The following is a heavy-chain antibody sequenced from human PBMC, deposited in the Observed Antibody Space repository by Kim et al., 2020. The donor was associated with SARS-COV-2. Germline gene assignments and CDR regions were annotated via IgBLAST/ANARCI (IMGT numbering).Heavy chain of an antibody. D-gene: IGHD3-22*01. V-gene: IGHV3-23*01. CDR3: AKAKLTYYYDSSGYYYDY. J-gene: IGHJ4*02. Sequence: KCRFTISRDNSKNTLYLQMNSLRAEDTAVYYCAKAKLTYYYDSSGYYYDYWGQGTLVTVSS.